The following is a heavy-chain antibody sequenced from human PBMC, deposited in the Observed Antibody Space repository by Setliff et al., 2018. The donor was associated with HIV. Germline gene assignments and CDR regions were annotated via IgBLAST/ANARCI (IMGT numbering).Heavy chain of an antibody. CDR2: INNTGST. Sequence: SETLSLTCTVSGGSFSDYYRSWIRQPPGKGLEWIGYINNTGSTYHSPSLESRVTISIDTSKNQFSLKLRSVTAADTAVYYCARGLSFYDPGGFDYWGQGTLVTVSS. CDR3: ARGLSFYDPGGFDY. D-gene: IGHD3-22*01. J-gene: IGHJ4*02. V-gene: IGHV4-4*09. CDR1: GGSFSDYY.